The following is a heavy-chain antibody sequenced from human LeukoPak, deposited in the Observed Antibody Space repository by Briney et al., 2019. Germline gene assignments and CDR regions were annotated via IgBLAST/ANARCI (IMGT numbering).Heavy chain of an antibody. V-gene: IGHV4-39*07. Sequence: SETLSLTCTVSGGSISSSSYYWSWIRQPPGKGLEWIGEINHSGSTNYNPSLKSRVTISVDTSKNQFSLKLSSVTAADTAVYYCARGRHVRGMATYPKLDYWGQGTLVTVSS. CDR2: INHSGST. J-gene: IGHJ4*02. CDR1: GGSISSSSYY. CDR3: ARGRHVRGMATYPKLDY. D-gene: IGHD5-12*01.